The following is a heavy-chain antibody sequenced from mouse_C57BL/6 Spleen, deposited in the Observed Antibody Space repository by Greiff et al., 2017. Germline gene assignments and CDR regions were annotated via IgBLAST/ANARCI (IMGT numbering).Heavy chain of an antibody. CDR2: ISSGSSTI. V-gene: IGHV5-17*01. D-gene: IGHD2-3*01. CDR3: ASIYDGYSYAMDY. Sequence: EVQLQQSGGGLVKPGGSLKLSCAASGFTFSDYGMHWVRQAPEKGLEWVAYISSGSSTIYYADTVKGRFTISRDNAKNTLFLQMTSLRSEDTAMYYCASIYDGYSYAMDYWGQGTSVTVSS. CDR1: GFTFSDYG. J-gene: IGHJ4*01.